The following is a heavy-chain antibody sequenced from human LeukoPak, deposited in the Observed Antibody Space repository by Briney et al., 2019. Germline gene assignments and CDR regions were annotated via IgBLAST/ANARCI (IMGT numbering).Heavy chain of an antibody. J-gene: IGHJ4*02. V-gene: IGHV3-53*01. D-gene: IGHD6-13*01. CDR2: IYSGGGT. CDR3: ARHIAAADYFDY. Sequence: GGSPRLSCAASGFAVSSNYMSWVRQAPGKGLEWVSVIYSGGGTLYADSVKGRFTISRDNSKNTLYLQMHSLRAEDTAVYYCARHIAAADYFDYWGQGTLVTVSS. CDR1: GFAVSSNY.